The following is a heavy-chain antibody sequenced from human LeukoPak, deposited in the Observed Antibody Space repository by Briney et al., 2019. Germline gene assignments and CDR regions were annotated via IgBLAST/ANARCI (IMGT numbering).Heavy chain of an antibody. D-gene: IGHD3-3*01. J-gene: IGHJ3*02. CDR1: GGSISSYY. Sequence: SETLSLTCTVSGGSISSYYWSWIRQPPGKGLEWIGYIYYSGSTNYNPSLKGRVTISVDTSKNQFSLKLSSVTAADTAVYYCARFSRFFPLGAFDIWGQGTMVTVSS. CDR2: IYYSGST. CDR3: ARFSRFFPLGAFDI. V-gene: IGHV4-59*01.